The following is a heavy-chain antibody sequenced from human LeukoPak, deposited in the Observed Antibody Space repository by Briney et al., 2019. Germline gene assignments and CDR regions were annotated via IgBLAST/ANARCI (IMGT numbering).Heavy chain of an antibody. V-gene: IGHV3-9*01. D-gene: IGHD6-6*01. CDR1: GFTFDDYA. CDR2: ISWNSGSI. Sequence: PGRSLRLSCAASGFTFDDYAMHWVRQAPGKGLEWVSGISWNSGSIGYADSVKGRFTISRDNAKNSLYLQMNSPRAEDTALYYCAKDVAAGPTAPPYYYYGMDVWGQGTTVTVSS. J-gene: IGHJ6*02. CDR3: AKDVAAGPTAPPYYYYGMDV.